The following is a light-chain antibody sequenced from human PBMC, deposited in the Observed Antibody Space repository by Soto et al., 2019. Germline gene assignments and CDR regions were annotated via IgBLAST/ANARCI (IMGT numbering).Light chain of an antibody. CDR3: LQESNYPLT. V-gene: IGKV3-11*01. CDR2: DAS. J-gene: IGKJ4*01. Sequence: EIVLTQSPATLSLSPGERATLSCRASQSVSSYLAWYQQKPGQAPRLLIYDASNRATGIPARFSGSGSGTDFTLTISSLEPEDFATYYCLQESNYPLTFGGGTKVDIK. CDR1: QSVSSY.